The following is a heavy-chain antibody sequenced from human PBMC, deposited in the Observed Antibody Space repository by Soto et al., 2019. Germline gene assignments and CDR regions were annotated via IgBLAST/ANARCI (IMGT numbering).Heavy chain of an antibody. V-gene: IGHV3-48*02. CDR3: AGDRPSRSWYFEI. J-gene: IGHJ3*02. D-gene: IGHD6-13*01. CDR2: ISSGTGTT. Sequence: PGGSLRLSCAASGFAFTTYSMHWVRQAPGKGLEWISYISSGTGTTYYADSVQGRFTISRDNAKNSLYLQMNSLRHEDTAVYYCAGDRPSRSWYFEIWGQGTMVTVSS. CDR1: GFAFTTYS.